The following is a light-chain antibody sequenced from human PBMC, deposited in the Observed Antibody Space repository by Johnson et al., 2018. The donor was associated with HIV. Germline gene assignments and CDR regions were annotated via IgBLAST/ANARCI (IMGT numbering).Light chain of an antibody. J-gene: IGLJ1*01. CDR3: GTWDSSLSFYV. Sequence: QSMLTQPPSVSAAPGQKVTISCSGSSSNIGNNYVSWYQQLPGTATKLLIYDNNKRPSGIPDRFSGSKSGTSATLGITGLQTGDEADYYCGTWDSSLSFYVFGTGTKVTVL. V-gene: IGLV1-51*01. CDR2: DNN. CDR1: SSNIGNNY.